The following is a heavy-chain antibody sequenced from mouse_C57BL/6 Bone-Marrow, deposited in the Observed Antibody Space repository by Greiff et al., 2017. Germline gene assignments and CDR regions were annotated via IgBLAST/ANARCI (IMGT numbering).Heavy chain of an antibody. J-gene: IGHJ1*03. V-gene: IGHV1-64*01. CDR2: IHPNSGST. CDR3: ANPSYYYGSSYWYFDV. D-gene: IGHD1-1*01. CDR1: GYTFTSYW. Sequence: QVQLQQSGAEPVKPGASVKLSCKASGYTFTSYWMHWVKQRPGQGLEWIGMIHPNSGSTNYNEKFKSKATLTVDKSSSTAYMQLSSLTSEDSAVYYCANPSYYYGSSYWYFDVWGTGTTVTVSS.